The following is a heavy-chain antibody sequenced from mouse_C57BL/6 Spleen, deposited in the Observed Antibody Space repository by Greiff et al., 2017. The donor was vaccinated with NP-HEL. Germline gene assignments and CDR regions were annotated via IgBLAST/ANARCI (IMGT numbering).Heavy chain of an antibody. CDR2: ITYDGSST. Sequence: EVKLMESEGGLVQPGSSMKLSCTASGFTFSDYYMAWVRQVPEKGLEWVANITYDGSSTYYLDSLKSRFIISRDNAKNILYLQMSSLKSEDTATYYCARDKDYGSSYSWFAYWGQGTLVTVSA. CDR3: ARDKDYGSSYSWFAY. CDR1: GFTFSDYY. J-gene: IGHJ3*01. V-gene: IGHV5-16*01. D-gene: IGHD1-1*01.